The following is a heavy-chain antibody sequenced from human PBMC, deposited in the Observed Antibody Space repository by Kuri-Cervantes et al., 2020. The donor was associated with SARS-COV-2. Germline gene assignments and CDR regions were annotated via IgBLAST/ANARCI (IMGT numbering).Heavy chain of an antibody. CDR2: INGYNGNT. CDR3: ARDYCSKTNCYIRGMSNYYYGIDA. J-gene: IGHJ6*02. V-gene: IGHV1-18*01. Sequence: ASVKVSCKASGFTLINYGISWVRQAPGQGLEWMGWINGYNGNTKYAQNLQGRVTMTTDTSTNTAYMELRSLRSDDTAMYYCARDYCSKTNCYIRGMSNYYYGIDAWGQGTTVTVSS. D-gene: IGHD2-2*02. CDR1: GFTLINYG.